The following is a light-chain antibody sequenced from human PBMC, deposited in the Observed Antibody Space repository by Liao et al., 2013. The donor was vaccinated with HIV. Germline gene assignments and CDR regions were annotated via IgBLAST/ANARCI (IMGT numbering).Light chain of an antibody. CDR3: QAWDRNIVM. Sequence: SYELSQPTAVSVSPGQTASVTCSGDRLGEKHVCWYQQKPGQSPVLIIYQTNKRPSGIPDRFSGSSSGNTASLTISGTQAMDEADFFCQAWDRNIVMFGGGTKLTVL. CDR2: QTN. CDR1: RLGEKH. V-gene: IGLV3-1*01. J-gene: IGLJ3*02.